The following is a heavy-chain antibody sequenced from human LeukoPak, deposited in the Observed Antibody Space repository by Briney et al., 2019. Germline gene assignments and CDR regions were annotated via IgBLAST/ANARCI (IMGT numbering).Heavy chain of an antibody. V-gene: IGHV4-34*01. CDR2: INHSGST. D-gene: IGHD4-17*01. Sequence: SETLSLTCAVYGGSFSGYYWSWIRQPPGKGLEWIGEINHSGSTNYNPSLKSRVTISVDTSKNQFSLQLNSVTPEDTAVYYCARGRSVTTMPYYMDVWGKGTTVTVSS. J-gene: IGHJ6*03. CDR3: ARGRSVTTMPYYMDV. CDR1: GGSFSGYY.